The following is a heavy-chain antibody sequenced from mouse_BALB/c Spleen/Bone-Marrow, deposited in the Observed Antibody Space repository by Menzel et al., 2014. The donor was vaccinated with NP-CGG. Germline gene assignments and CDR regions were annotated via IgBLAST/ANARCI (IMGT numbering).Heavy chain of an antibody. J-gene: IGHJ2*01. CDR3: ARDRLGTYFDY. Sequence: EVMLVESGAELVKPGASVKLSCTASGFNIKDTYMHWVKRRPEQGLEWIGRIDPANGNTKYDPKFQGKATITADTSSNTAYVQLSSLTSEDTAVYYCARDRLGTYFDYWGQGTTLTVSS. V-gene: IGHV14-3*02. CDR1: GFNIKDTY. D-gene: IGHD1-2*01. CDR2: IDPANGNT.